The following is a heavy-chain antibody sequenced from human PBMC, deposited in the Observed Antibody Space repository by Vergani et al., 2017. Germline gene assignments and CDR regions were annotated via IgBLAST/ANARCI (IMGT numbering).Heavy chain of an antibody. CDR1: GGSISSYY. J-gene: IGHJ3*02. CDR2: IYYSGST. Sequence: QVQLQESGPGLVKPSETLSLTCTVSGGSISSYYWSWIRQPPGKGLEWIGYIYYSGSTNSNPSLKSRVTISVDTSKNQFSLKLRSVTAADTAVYYGARIGKNGGKGAFDIWGQGTMVTVSS. V-gene: IGHV4-59*01. CDR3: ARIGKNGGKGAFDI. D-gene: IGHD4-23*01.